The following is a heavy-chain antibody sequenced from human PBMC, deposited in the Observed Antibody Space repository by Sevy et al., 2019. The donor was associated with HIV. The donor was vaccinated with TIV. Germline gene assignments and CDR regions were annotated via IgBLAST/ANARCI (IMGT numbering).Heavy chain of an antibody. J-gene: IGHJ4*02. CDR2: ISSSSSYI. CDR1: GFTFSSYS. V-gene: IGHV3-21*01. Sequence: GGSLRLSCAASGFTFSSYSMNWVRQAPGKGLEWVSSISSSSSYIYYAYSVKGPFTISRYNAKNSLYLQMNSLRAEDTAVYYCASVRYDYVWGSYRLGAFDQPSYWGQGTLVTVSS. D-gene: IGHD3-16*02. CDR3: ASVRYDYVWGSYRLGAFDQPSY.